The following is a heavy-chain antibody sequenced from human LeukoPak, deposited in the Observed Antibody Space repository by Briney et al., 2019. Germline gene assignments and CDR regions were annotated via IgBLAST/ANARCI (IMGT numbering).Heavy chain of an antibody. V-gene: IGHV1-18*01. D-gene: IGHD6-19*01. J-gene: IGHJ4*02. Sequence: ASVKVSCRASGYSFTSYGISWVRQAPGQGLEWMGWISAYNGNTNYAQKLQGRVTMTRDTSTSTVYMELSSLRSEDTAVYYCARDRSGRKEQWLVMGLSSYFDYWGQGTLVTVSS. CDR3: ARDRSGRKEQWLVMGLSSYFDY. CDR2: ISAYNGNT. CDR1: GYSFTSYG.